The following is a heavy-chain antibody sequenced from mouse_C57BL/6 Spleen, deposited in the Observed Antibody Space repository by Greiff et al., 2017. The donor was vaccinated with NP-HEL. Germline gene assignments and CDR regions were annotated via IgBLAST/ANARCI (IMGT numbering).Heavy chain of an antibody. D-gene: IGHD1-1*01. CDR2: INPNYGTT. J-gene: IGHJ4*01. CDR3: ARRGASYGSSLYYAMDY. Sequence: EVQGVESGPELVKPGASVKISCKASGYSFTDYNMNWVKQSNGKSLEWIGVINPNYGTTSYNQKFKGKATLTVDQSSSTAYMQLNSLTSEDSAVYYCARRGASYGSSLYYAMDYWGQGTSVTVSS. CDR1: GYSFTDYN. V-gene: IGHV1-39*01.